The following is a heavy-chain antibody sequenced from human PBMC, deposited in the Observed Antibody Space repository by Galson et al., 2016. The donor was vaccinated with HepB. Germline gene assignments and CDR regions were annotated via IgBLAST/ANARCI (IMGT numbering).Heavy chain of an antibody. CDR1: GGSFSGYH. CDR3: ARGLRSSSDRYFEPADAHTPVPPLLGGKALDS. Sequence: SETLSLTCAVYGGSFSGYHWTWIRQPPGKGLEWIGDVNQSGGTNSNPSLKSRVSISVDTYKNQVSLKLTSVTAADTAVYFCARGLRSSSDRYFEPADAHTPVPPLLGGKALDSWGQGTLVTVSS. V-gene: IGHV4-34*01. D-gene: IGHD6-19*01. J-gene: IGHJ4*02. CDR2: VNQSGGT.